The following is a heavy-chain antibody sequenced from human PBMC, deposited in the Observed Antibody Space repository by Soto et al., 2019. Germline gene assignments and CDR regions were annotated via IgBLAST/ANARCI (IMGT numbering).Heavy chain of an antibody. V-gene: IGHV4-31*03. CDR3: ARDRAYYDFWSGYYKGPVPYYYGMDV. CDR2: IYYSGST. D-gene: IGHD3-3*01. CDR1: GGSISSGGYY. J-gene: IGHJ6*02. Sequence: SETLSLTCTVSGGSISSGGYYWSWIRQHPGKGLEWIGYIYYSGSTYYNPSLKSRVTISVDTSKNQFSLKLSSVTAADTAVYYCARDRAYYDFWSGYYKGPVPYYYGMDVWGQGTTVTVSS.